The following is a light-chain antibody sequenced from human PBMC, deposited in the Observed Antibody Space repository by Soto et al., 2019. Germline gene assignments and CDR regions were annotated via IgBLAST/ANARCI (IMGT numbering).Light chain of an antibody. CDR3: QQYGSSGYT. J-gene: IGKJ2*01. CDR2: GAS. CDR1: QSVSSSY. Sequence: EIVLTQSPGTRSLSPGERATLSCRASQSVSSSYLAWYQQKPGQAPRLLIYGASSRATAIPDRFSGSGSGTDFTRTINRLESEDLAVHYCQQYGSSGYTFGQGTELEIK. V-gene: IGKV3-20*01.